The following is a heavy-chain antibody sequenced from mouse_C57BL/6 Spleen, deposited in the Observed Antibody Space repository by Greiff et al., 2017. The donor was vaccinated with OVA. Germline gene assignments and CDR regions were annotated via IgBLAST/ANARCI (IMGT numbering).Heavy chain of an antibody. CDR1: GYAFSSYW. CDR2: IYPGDGDT. D-gene: IGHD2-5*01. CDR3: ARSDYSKGFAY. V-gene: IGHV1-80*01. Sequence: VQGVESGAELVKPGASVKISCKASGYAFSSYWMNWVKQRPGKGLEWIGQIYPGDGDTNYNGKFKGKATLTADKSSSTAYMQLSSLTSEDSAVYFCARSDYSKGFAYWGQVTLVTVSA. J-gene: IGHJ3*01.